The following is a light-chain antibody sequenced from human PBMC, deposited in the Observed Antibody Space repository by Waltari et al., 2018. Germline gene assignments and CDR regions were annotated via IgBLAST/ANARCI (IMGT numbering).Light chain of an antibody. CDR2: DTS. V-gene: IGKV3-11*01. CDR1: QRVRSY. J-gene: IGKJ4*01. CDR3: QQRHNWPLT. Sequence: EIVLTQSPATLSLSPGERATLSCRASQRVRSYLAWYQQKPGQAPRLLIYDTSNRASGIPARFSGSGSGTDFSLSISSLEPEDFAVYYCQQRHNWPLTFG.